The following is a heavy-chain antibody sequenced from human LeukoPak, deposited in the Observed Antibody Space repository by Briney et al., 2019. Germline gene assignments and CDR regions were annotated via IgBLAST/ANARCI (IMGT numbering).Heavy chain of an antibody. Sequence: SGALSVTFAGCGGSLSKGGYSGRWLRQPPGTGLEWVGYFCYSWCTYYSPPLKGRVTISLDRSKNQFSLKMGSVTAADPAVYFCARSDTAMEAFDEWGEKTLLTVSS. CDR1: GGSLSKGGYS. CDR2: FCYSWCT. J-gene: IGHJ4*02. D-gene: IGHD5-18*01. V-gene: IGHV4-30-2*01. CDR3: ARSDTAMEAFDE.